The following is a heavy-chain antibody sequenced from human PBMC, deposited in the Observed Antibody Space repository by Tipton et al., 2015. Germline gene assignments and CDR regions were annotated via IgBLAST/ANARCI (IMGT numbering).Heavy chain of an antibody. CDR2: INSDGSST. J-gene: IGHJ4*02. CDR1: GFTFSNYW. D-gene: IGHD5-24*01. V-gene: IGHV3-74*01. Sequence: SLRLSCAASGFTFSNYWMQWVRQAPGKGLVWVSHINSDGSSTSYADSVTGRFTISRDNTKNTLYLQMNSLRAEDTAVYYCVRDNYGVDYWGQGTLVTVSS. CDR3: VRDNYGVDY.